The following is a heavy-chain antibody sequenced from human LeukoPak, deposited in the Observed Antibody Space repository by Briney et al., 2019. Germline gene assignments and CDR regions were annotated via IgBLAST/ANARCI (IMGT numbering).Heavy chain of an antibody. D-gene: IGHD3-22*01. CDR1: SGSISSSSYY. Sequence: SSETLSLTCTVSSGSISSSSYYWGWIRQSPGRGLEWIGSIYYRGSTFYKPSLKGRVTISVDTSKNQFSLKLSSVAAADTAVYYCATLGEYYDSSGYYYNWGQGTPVTVSS. CDR2: IYYRGST. J-gene: IGHJ4*02. CDR3: ATLGEYYDSSGYYYN. V-gene: IGHV4-39*01.